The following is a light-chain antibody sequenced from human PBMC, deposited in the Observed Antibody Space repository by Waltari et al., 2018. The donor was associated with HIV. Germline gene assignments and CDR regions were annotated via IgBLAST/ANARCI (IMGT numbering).Light chain of an antibody. J-gene: IGLJ3*02. Sequence: QSALTQPASVSASPGQSITVSCTGTSSDVGGYNFFSWYQPHPGKAPKLIILDVFKRPAGVSERFSGSRSGNTASLTVSGLQAEDEADYYCCSYAGSRTWVFGGGTALTVL. V-gene: IGLV2-23*02. CDR2: DVF. CDR3: CSYAGSRTWV. CDR1: SSDVGGYNF.